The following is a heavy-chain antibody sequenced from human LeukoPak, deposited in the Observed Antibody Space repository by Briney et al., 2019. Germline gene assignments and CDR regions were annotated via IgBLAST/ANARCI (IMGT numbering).Heavy chain of an antibody. V-gene: IGHV3-7*01. CDR1: GFTFSRFW. CDR3: MTGYSSHWYNEGNY. Sequence: GGSLRLSCVASGFTFSRFWMIWVRQAPGKGLEWVAMIKPDGSGEYYLDSVKGRFTISRDNAKNSLYLQKNSLRADDTAVYFCMTGYSSHWYNEGNYWGQGILVTVSS. CDR2: IKPDGSGE. D-gene: IGHD6-19*01. J-gene: IGHJ4*02.